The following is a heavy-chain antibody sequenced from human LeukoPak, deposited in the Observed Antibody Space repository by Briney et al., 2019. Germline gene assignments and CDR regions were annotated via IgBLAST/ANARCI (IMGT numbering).Heavy chain of an antibody. CDR1: GYTFTSYD. Sequence: GASVKASCKASGYTFTSYDINWVRQATGQGLEWMGWMNPNSGNTGYAQKFQGRVTMTRNTSISTAYMELSSLRSEDTAVYYCARGEYSGSYYYYYYYGMDVWGQGTTVTVSS. CDR2: MNPNSGNT. J-gene: IGHJ6*02. V-gene: IGHV1-8*01. D-gene: IGHD1-26*01. CDR3: ARGEYSGSYYYYYYYGMDV.